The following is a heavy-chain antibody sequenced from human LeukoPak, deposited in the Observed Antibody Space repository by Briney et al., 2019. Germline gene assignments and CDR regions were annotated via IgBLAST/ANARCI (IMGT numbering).Heavy chain of an antibody. D-gene: IGHD5-12*01. Sequence: ASVKVSCKASGGTFSSYAISWVRQAPGQGLEWMGIINPSGGSTSYAQKFQGRVTMTRDTSTSTVYMELSSLRSEDTAVYYCARSGVPEWLPGNYYFDYWGQGTLVTVSS. J-gene: IGHJ4*02. V-gene: IGHV1-46*01. CDR2: INPSGGST. CDR3: ARSGVPEWLPGNYYFDY. CDR1: GGTFSSYA.